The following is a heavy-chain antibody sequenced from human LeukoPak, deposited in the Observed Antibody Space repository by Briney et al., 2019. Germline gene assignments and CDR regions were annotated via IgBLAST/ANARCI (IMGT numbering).Heavy chain of an antibody. CDR1: GFTFSSYA. D-gene: IGHD5-24*01. V-gene: IGHV3-23*01. J-gene: IGHJ4*02. Sequence: PGGSLRLSCAASGFTFSSYAMSWVRQAPGKGLEWVSAISGSGGSTYYADSVKGRFTISRDNSKNTLYLQMNSLRAEDTAVYYCAKDYRIWLQLRYFDYWGQGTLVTVSS. CDR3: AKDYRIWLQLRYFDY. CDR2: ISGSGGST.